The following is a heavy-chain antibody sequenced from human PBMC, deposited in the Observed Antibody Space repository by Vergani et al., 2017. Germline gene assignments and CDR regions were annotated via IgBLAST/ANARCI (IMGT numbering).Heavy chain of an antibody. CDR2: INHSGST. CDR1: GGSFSGYY. CDR3: ASGGRIYDFWSGYYRGYYYYGMDV. V-gene: IGHV4-34*01. D-gene: IGHD3-3*01. J-gene: IGHJ6*04. Sequence: QVQLQQWGAGLLKPSETLSLTCAVYGGSFSGYYWRWIRQPPGKGLEWIGEINHSGSTNNNSSLKSRVTISVDTTKNQFSRKLSSVTAADTAVYYCASGGRIYDFWSGYYRGYYYYGMDVWGEGTTVTVSS.